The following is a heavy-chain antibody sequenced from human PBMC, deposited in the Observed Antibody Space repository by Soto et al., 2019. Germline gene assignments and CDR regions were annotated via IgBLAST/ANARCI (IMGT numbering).Heavy chain of an antibody. J-gene: IGHJ4*02. V-gene: IGHV5-10-1*01. CDR2: IDPSDSYT. Sequence: PGESLKISCKGSGYSFTSYWISWVRQMPGKGLEWMGRIDPSDSYTNYSPSFQGHVTISADKSISTAYLQWSSLKASDTAMYYCASGPHDSSGYYPPAFDYWGQGTLVTVSS. D-gene: IGHD3-22*01. CDR1: GYSFTSYW. CDR3: ASGPHDSSGYYPPAFDY.